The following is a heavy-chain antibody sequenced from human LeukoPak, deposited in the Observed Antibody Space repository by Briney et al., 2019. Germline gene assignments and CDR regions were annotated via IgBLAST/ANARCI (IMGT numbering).Heavy chain of an antibody. Sequence: ASVKVTCQASRYTFTGYYMHWVRQAPGQGLEWMGWINPNSGGTNYAQKFQGRVTMTRDTSISTAYMELSRLRSDDTAVYYCARTPHTGYHLAYWEQGPLVTVSS. J-gene: IGHJ4*01. CDR2: INPNSGGT. CDR3: ARTPHTGYHLAY. V-gene: IGHV1-2*02. D-gene: IGHD5-12*01. CDR1: RYTFTGYY.